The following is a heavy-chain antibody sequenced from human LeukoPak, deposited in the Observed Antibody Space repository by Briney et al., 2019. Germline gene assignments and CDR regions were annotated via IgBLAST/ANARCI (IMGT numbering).Heavy chain of an antibody. CDR3: AKDEGPYGRGLTDY. D-gene: IGHD2-21*01. CDR1: GFTFDDYA. J-gene: IGHJ4*02. CDR2: ISFNSGSI. Sequence: PGGSLRLSCAASGFTFDDYAIHWVRQAPGKGLEWVSGISFNSGSIGYADSVKGRFTISRDNAKNSLYLQMNSLRAEDTALYYCAKDEGPYGRGLTDYWGQGTLVTVSS. V-gene: IGHV3-9*01.